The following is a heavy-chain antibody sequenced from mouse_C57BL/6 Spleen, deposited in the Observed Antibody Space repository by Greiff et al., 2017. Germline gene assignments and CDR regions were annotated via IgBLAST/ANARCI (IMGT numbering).Heavy chain of an antibody. D-gene: IGHD1-1*02. V-gene: IGHV1-82*01. Sequence: VQLQQSGPELVKPGASVKISCKASGYAFSSSWMNWVKQRPGKGLEWIGRIYPGDGGTNYPGKFKGKATLTGDKSSSTAYMQLSSLTSEDSAVYFCARSRGGYYARDYWGQGTSVTVSS. CDR3: ARSRGGYYARDY. CDR2: IYPGDGGT. CDR1: GYAFSSSW. J-gene: IGHJ4*01.